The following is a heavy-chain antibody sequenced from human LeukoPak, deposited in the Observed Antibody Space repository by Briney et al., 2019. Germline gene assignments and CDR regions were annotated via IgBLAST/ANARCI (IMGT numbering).Heavy chain of an antibody. Sequence: PSETLSLTCTVSGGSISSSSYYWGWIRQPPGKGLEWIGSIYYSGSTYYNPSLKSRVTISVDTSKNQFSLKLSSVTAADTAVYYCASFYGSGGYYTTGFDYWGQGTLVTVSS. CDR3: ASFYGSGGYYTTGFDY. D-gene: IGHD3-10*01. CDR2: IYYSGST. V-gene: IGHV4-39*01. CDR1: GGSISSSSYY. J-gene: IGHJ4*02.